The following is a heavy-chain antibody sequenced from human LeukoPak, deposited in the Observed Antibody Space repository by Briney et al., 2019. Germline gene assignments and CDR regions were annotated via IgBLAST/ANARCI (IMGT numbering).Heavy chain of an antibody. D-gene: IGHD3-22*01. Sequence: SEALSLTCAVPGGSISICYGSWIRQPPEEGLEWRWYIYYRGSTNYNPSLKSRVTISVDTSKNQFCLELSCVTAADTAAYYCARGARGYYYDSSGYYFDYWGQGTLLTVYS. CDR2: IYYRGST. CDR3: ARGARGYYYDSSGYYFDY. J-gene: IGHJ4*02. V-gene: IGHV4-59*01. CDR1: GGSISICY.